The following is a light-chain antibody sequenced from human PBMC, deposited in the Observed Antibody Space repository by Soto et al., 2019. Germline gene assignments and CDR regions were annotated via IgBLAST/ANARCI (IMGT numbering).Light chain of an antibody. J-gene: IGKJ2*01. CDR3: QQRSIWPS. Sequence: EIVLTQSPATLSLSPGERATLSCRASQSVSSYLAWYQQKPGQAPRLLIYDASNRATGIPARFSGSGSGTDFTLTISSLGPDDFAVYYCQQRSIWPSFGQGTKLEIK. CDR2: DAS. CDR1: QSVSSY. V-gene: IGKV3-11*01.